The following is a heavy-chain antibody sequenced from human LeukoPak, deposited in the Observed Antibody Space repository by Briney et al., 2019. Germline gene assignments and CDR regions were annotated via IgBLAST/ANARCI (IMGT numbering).Heavy chain of an antibody. D-gene: IGHD5-24*01. J-gene: IGHJ4*02. V-gene: IGHV3-74*01. CDR3: VRDRDGYNY. CDR2: IDIDGSTT. CDR1: GFTFSNSL. Sequence: GGSLRLSCAASGFTFSNSLMHWVRQVPGKGLVWVARIDIDGSTTHYADSVKGRFTISRDNTKNTLYLQMNILKAEDTAVYYCVRDRDGYNYWGQGTLVTVSS.